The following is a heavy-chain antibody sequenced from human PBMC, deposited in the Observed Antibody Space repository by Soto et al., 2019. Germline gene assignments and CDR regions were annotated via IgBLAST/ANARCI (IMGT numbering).Heavy chain of an antibody. CDR1: GGSISSANW. J-gene: IGHJ6*02. CDR3: ARLSFSYGVDV. V-gene: IGHV4-4*02. Sequence: PSETLSLTCAVSGGSISSANWWTWVRQPPGKELEWIGEIYHGGSTSYNPSLKGRVTLSLDKFKNHFSLNLTSVTAADTAVYYCARLSFSYGVDVWGQGTTVTVSS. CDR2: IYHGGST.